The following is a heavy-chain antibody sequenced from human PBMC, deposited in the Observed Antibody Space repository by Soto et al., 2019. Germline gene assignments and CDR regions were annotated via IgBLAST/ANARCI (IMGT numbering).Heavy chain of an antibody. CDR3: ASKAFDY. Sequence: QVQFLQSGAELKKAGASVKVFCKTSGYIFSDYPIHWVRQAPGRGLEWVAWINTGNGTTRYSPRLQGRVTLRTDTSASTVNMHLTGLRSEDTAVYYCASKAFDYWGQGTMVAVS. CDR1: GYIFSDYP. J-gene: IGHJ4*02. V-gene: IGHV1-3*04. CDR2: INTGNGTT.